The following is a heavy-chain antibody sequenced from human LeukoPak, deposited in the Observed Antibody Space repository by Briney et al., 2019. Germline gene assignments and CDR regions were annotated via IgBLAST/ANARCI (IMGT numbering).Heavy chain of an antibody. CDR1: GYTFTSYG. CDR3: ARDNSGITIFGVVIGGAYYYYGMDV. J-gene: IGHJ6*02. V-gene: IGHV1-18*01. D-gene: IGHD3-3*01. CDR2: ISAYNGNT. Sequence: ASVKVSCKASGYTFTSYGISWVRQAPGQGLEWMGWISAYNGNTNYAQKLQGRVTMTTDTSTSTAYMELRSLRSDDTAVYYCARDNSGITIFGVVIGGAYYYYGMDVWGQGTTVTVSS.